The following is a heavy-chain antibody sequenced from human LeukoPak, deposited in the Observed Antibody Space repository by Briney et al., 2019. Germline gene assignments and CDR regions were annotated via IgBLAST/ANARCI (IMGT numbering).Heavy chain of an antibody. D-gene: IGHD6-13*01. V-gene: IGHV3-48*03. Sequence: GGSLRLSCEASGFTFNSYEMNWVRQAPGKGLEWVSYISSSGKTIYYADSTKGRFTVSRDNAKNSLYLQMNSLRAEDTAVYYCATTSIAAAVPGCFDYWGQGTLVTVFS. CDR2: ISSSGKTI. CDR1: GFTFNSYE. J-gene: IGHJ4*02. CDR3: ATTSIAAAVPGCFDY.